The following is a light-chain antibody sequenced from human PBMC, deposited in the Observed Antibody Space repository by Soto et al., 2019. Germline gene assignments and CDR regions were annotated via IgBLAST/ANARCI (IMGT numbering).Light chain of an antibody. Sequence: QSALTQPASVSGSPGQSITISCTGTSSDVGSYSLVSWYQQHPGKAPKLMIYEVSKRPSGVSNRFSASKSGNTASLTISGLQAEDEADYCCCSYAGSTTLNVFRSGTTLTVL. CDR1: SSDVGSYSL. CDR2: EVS. V-gene: IGLV2-23*02. CDR3: CSYAGSTTLNV. J-gene: IGLJ1*01.